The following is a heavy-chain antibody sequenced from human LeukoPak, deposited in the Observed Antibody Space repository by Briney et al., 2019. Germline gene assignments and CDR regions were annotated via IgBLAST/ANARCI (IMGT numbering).Heavy chain of an antibody. Sequence: PSETLSLTCTVSGGSISSGDYYWSWFRQPPGKGLEWIGYIYYSGSTYYNPSLKSRVTISVDTSKNQFSLKLSSVTAADTAVYYCARSGVRGVIITGNNWFDPWGQGTLVTVSS. J-gene: IGHJ5*02. V-gene: IGHV4-30-4*08. D-gene: IGHD3-10*01. CDR3: ARSGVRGVIITGNNWFDP. CDR2: IYYSGST. CDR1: GGSISSGDYY.